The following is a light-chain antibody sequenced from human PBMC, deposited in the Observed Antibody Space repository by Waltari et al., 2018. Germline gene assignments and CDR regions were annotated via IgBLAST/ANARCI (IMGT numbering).Light chain of an antibody. J-gene: IGLJ3*02. CDR1: SSDFGHYNF. Sequence: QSALTQPPSASGSPGQSVTISCTGTSSDFGHYNFVSWYQQHPGKAPKVIIYEVTKRSAGVPVRCAGSKPGNTASLTVSGLQAEDEADYYCSSFAGRWVFGGGTKLTVL. CDR2: EVT. V-gene: IGLV2-8*01. CDR3: SSFAGRWV.